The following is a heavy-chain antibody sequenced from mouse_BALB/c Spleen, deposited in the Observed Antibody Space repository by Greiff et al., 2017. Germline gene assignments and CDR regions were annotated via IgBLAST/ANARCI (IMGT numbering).Heavy chain of an antibody. Sequence: QVQLKQPGAELVKPGTSVKLSCKASGYNFTSYWINWVKLRPGQGLEWIGDIYPGSGSTNYNEKFKSKATLTVDTSSSTAYMQLSSLASEDSALYYCARSFFDYWGQGTTLTVSS. CDR2: IYPGSGST. J-gene: IGHJ2*01. V-gene: IGHV1-55*01. CDR1: GYNFTSYW. CDR3: ARSFFDY.